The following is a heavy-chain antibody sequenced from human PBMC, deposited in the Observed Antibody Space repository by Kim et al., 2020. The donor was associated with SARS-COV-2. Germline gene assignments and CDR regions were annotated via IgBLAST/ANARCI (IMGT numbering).Heavy chain of an antibody. Sequence: ASVKVSCTASGYTFTSYAMNWVRQAPGQGLEWMGWINTNTGNPTYAQGFTGRFVFSLDTSFSTAYLQISSLKAEDTAVYYCARGLYDFWSGYTSPQGMDVWGQGTTVTVSS. V-gene: IGHV7-4-1*02. CDR3: ARGLYDFWSGYTSPQGMDV. J-gene: IGHJ6*02. CDR2: INTNTGNP. CDR1: GYTFTSYA. D-gene: IGHD3-3*01.